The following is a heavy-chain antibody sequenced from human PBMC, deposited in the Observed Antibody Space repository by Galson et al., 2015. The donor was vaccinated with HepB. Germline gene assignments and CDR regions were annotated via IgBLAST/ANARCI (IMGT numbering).Heavy chain of an antibody. CDR3: ARHAFRGYSYGYTPHFDY. CDR2: IYYSGST. Sequence: ETLSLTCTVSGGSISSSSYYWGWIRQPPGKGLAWIGSIYYSGSTYYNPSLKSRVTISVETSKNQFSLKLSSVTAADTAVYYCARHAFRGYSYGYTPHFDYWGQGTLVTVSS. J-gene: IGHJ4*02. CDR1: GGSISSSSYY. D-gene: IGHD5-18*01. V-gene: IGHV4-39*01.